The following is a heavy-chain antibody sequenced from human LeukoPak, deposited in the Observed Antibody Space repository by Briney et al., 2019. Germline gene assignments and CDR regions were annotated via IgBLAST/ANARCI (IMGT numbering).Heavy chain of an antibody. CDR1: GDSVSGSNGA. V-gene: IGHV6-1*01. D-gene: IGHD3-22*01. J-gene: IGHJ4*02. CDR2: TYYRSKWYY. CDR3: AREPYYYDHTGFHPRYLDS. Sequence: SQTLSLTCVISGDSVSGSNGAWNWIRQSPSRGLEWLGRTYYRSKWYYAYAVSVKSRITINPDTSKNQVSLQLNSVPPEDTAVYYCAREPYYYDHTGFHPRYLDSWGQGALVSVSS.